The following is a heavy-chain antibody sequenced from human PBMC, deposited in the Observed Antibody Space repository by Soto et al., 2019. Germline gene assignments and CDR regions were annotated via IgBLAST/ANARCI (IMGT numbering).Heavy chain of an antibody. CDR1: GFTFSSYA. Sequence: WGSLRLSCAASGFTFSSYAMSWVRQAPGKGLEWVSAISGSGGSTYYADSVKGRFTISRDNSKNTLYLQMNSLRAEDTAVYYCSEDFIAVADYLHYCGQGSPVIVSS. V-gene: IGHV3-23*01. CDR3: SEDFIAVADYLHY. CDR2: ISGSGGST. J-gene: IGHJ4*02. D-gene: IGHD6-19*01.